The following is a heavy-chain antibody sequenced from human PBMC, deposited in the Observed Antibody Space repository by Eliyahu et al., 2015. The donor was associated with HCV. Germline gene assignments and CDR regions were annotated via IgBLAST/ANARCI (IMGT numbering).Heavy chain of an antibody. CDR2: IYYSGST. V-gene: IGHV4-39*01. CDR1: GGSISSSSYY. Sequence: QLQLQESGPGLVKPSETLSLTCTVSGGSISSSSYYWGWIRQPPGKGLEWIGSIYYSGSTYYNPSLKSRVTISVDTSKNQFSLKLSSVTAADTAVYYCARGAHIVVVPAARKSGAFDIWGQGTMVTVSS. J-gene: IGHJ3*02. D-gene: IGHD2-2*01. CDR3: ARGAHIVVVPAARKSGAFDI.